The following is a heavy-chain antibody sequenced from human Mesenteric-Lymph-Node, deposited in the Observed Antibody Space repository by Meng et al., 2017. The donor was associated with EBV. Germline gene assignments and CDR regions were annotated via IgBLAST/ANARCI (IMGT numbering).Heavy chain of an antibody. CDR2: IYWDDDK. V-gene: IGHV2-5*02. D-gene: IGHD2-15*01. CDR1: GFSLSTSGVG. J-gene: IGHJ4*02. Sequence: QITLKESGPTLVKPXXTLTLTCTFXGFSLSTSGVGVGWIRQPPGKALEWLSLIYWDDDKLYSTSLKSRLTITKDTSKNQVVLTMTKMDPVDTATYFCAHTYCSGGSCYTPFDYWGQGTLVNVSS. CDR3: AHTYCSGGSCYTPFDY.